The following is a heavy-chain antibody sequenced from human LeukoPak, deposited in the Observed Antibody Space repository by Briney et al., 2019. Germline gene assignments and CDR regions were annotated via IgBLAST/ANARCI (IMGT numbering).Heavy chain of an antibody. CDR1: GYTFTSYD. CDR2: MNPNSGNT. D-gene: IGHD3-10*01. J-gene: IGHJ5*02. V-gene: IGHV1-8*01. Sequence: ASVKVSCKASGYTFTSYDINWVRQATGQGLKWMGWMNPNSGNTGYAQKFQGRVTMTRNTSISTAYMELSSLRSEDTAVYYCARGAPDYYGSGSYYYNWFDPWGQGTLVTVSS. CDR3: ARGAPDYYGSGSYYYNWFDP.